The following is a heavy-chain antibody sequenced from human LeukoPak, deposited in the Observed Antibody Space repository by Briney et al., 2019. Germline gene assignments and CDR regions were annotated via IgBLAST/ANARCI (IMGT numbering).Heavy chain of an antibody. D-gene: IGHD6-13*01. V-gene: IGHV4-34*01. Sequence: PSETLSLTCAVYGGSFSGYYWSWIRQPPGKGLEWIGEINHSGSTNYNPSLKSRVTISVDTSKNQFSLKLSSVTAADTAVYYCAIAAAGTVVPRVDYWGQGTLVTVSS. CDR3: AIAAAGTVVPRVDY. CDR1: GGSFSGYY. CDR2: INHSGST. J-gene: IGHJ4*02.